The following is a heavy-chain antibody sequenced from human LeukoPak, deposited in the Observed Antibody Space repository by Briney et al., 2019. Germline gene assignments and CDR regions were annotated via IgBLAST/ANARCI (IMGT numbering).Heavy chain of an antibody. CDR2: TRSKAYGGTT. D-gene: IGHD3-22*01. V-gene: IGHV3-49*04. Sequence: PGGSLRLSCTASGFTFGDYAMSWVRQAPGKGLEWVGFTRSKAYGGTTEYAASVKGRFTISRDDSKSIAYLQMNSLKTEDTAVYYCTRTDYDSSGYYWIDYWGQGTLVTVSS. J-gene: IGHJ4*02. CDR3: TRTDYDSSGYYWIDY. CDR1: GFTFGDYA.